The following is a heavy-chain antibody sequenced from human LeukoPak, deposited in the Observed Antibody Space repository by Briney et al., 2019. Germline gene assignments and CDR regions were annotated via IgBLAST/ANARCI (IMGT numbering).Heavy chain of an antibody. CDR1: GGSISTPGYY. CDR2: IYYSGSN. D-gene: IGHD2-21*02. V-gene: IGHV4-31*03. Sequence: SETLSLTCTASGGSISTPGYYWRWLRQHPGKGLEWIGYIYYSGSNYYNPSLRSRVTISVDTSKNQFSLKLSSVTAADTAVYYCANGGAYCGADCYLPAFDYWGQGTLVTVSS. CDR3: ANGGAYCGADCYLPAFDY. J-gene: IGHJ4*02.